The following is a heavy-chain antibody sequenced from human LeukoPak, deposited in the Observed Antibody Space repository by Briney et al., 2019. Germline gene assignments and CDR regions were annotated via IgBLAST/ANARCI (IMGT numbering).Heavy chain of an antibody. CDR2: IYYSGST. J-gene: IGHJ3*02. CDR3: ARATYYYGSGSLPYDAFDI. V-gene: IGHV4-59*01. CDR1: GGSISSYY. Sequence: PPETLSLTCTVSGGSISSYYWSWIRQPPGKGLEWIGYIYYSGSTNYNPSLKSRVTISVDTSKNQFSLKLSSVTAADTAVYYCARATYYYGSGSLPYDAFDIWGQGTMVTVSS. D-gene: IGHD3-10*01.